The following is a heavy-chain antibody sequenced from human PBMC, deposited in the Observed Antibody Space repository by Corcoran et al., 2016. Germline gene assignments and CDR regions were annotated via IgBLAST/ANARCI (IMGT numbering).Heavy chain of an antibody. D-gene: IGHD2-15*01. CDR3: ARKYCSGGSCTGSFDY. Sequence: QVQLVQSGAEVKKPGASVKVSCKASGYTFTSYDMHWERQVPGQGHEWMGIINPSAGTTTYAQKFQGRVTLTRDTSTSTFYMELSSLRSEDTALYYCARKYCSGGSCTGSFDYWGQGTLVTVSS. J-gene: IGHJ4*02. V-gene: IGHV1-46*01. CDR2: INPSAGTT. CDR1: GYTFTSYD.